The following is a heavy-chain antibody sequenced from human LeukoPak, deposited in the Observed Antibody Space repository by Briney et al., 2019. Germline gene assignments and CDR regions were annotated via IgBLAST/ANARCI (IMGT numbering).Heavy chain of an antibody. CDR1: GFTFSSYG. D-gene: IGHD3-16*01. J-gene: IGHJ3*02. V-gene: IGHV3-33*08. CDR2: IWYDGSNK. Sequence: GGSLRLSCATSGFTFSSYGMHWVRQAPGKGLEWVAVIWYDGSNKYYADSVKGRFTISRDNSKNTLYLQMNSLRAEDTAVYYCARHVVAFDIWGQGTMVTVSS. CDR3: ARHVVAFDI.